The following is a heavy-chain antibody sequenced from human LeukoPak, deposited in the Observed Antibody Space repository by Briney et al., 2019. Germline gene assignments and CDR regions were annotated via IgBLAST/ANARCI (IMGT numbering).Heavy chain of an antibody. CDR1: GYTFTGYY. J-gene: IGHJ4*02. V-gene: IGHV1-2*02. CDR3: AFTYYYDSSGYSS. D-gene: IGHD3-22*01. CDR2: INPNSGGT. Sequence: ASVKVSCKASGYTFTGYYMHWVRQAPGQGLEWMGWINPNSGGTNYAQKSQGRVTMTRDTSISTAYMELSRLRSDDTAVYYCAFTYYYDSSGYSSWGQGTLVTVSS.